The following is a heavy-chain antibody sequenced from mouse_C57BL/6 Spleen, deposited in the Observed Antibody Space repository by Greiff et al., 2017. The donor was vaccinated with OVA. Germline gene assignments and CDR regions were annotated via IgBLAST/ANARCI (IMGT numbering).Heavy chain of an antibody. V-gene: IGHV14-2*01. J-gene: IGHJ1*03. CDR2: IDPEDGET. CDR1: GFNIKDYY. CDR3: AREDYGSSYDWYFDV. D-gene: IGHD1-1*01. Sequence: DVQLQESGAELVKPGASVKLSCTASGFNIKDYYMHWVKQRTEQGLEWIGRIDPEDGETKYAPKFQGKATITADTSSNTAYLQLSSLTSEDTAVYYCAREDYGSSYDWYFDVWGTGTTVTVSS.